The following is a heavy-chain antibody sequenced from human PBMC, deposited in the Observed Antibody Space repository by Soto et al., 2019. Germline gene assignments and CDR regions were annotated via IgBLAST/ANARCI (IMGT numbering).Heavy chain of an antibody. D-gene: IGHD5-12*01. CDR2: ISAYNGNT. J-gene: IGHJ4*02. CDR1: GYTFTSYG. Sequence: QVQLVQSGAEVKKPGASVKVSCKASGYTFTSYGINWVRQAPGQGLEWMGWISAYNGNTHYAQKLQGRVTMTTDTSTGTPYMELRSLRSDDTAVYYCARVQSGYDFAYWGQGTLVTVSS. CDR3: ARVQSGYDFAY. V-gene: IGHV1-18*01.